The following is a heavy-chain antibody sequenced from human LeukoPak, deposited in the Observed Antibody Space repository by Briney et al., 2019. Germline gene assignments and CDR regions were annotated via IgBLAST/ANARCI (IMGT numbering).Heavy chain of an antibody. V-gene: IGHV1-69*06. CDR2: IIPIFGTA. D-gene: IGHD4-17*01. J-gene: IGHJ4*02. CDR1: GGTFSSYA. CDR3: ARGSYGDYDQGY. Sequence: ASVKVSCKASGGTFSSYAISWVRQAPGQGLEWMGGIIPIFGTANYAQKFQGRVTITADKSTSTAYMELSSLRSEDTAVYYCARGSYGDYDQGYWGQGTLVTVSS.